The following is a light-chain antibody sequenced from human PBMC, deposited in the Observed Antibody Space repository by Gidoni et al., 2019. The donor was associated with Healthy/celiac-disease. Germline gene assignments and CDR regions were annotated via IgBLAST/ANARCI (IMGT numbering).Light chain of an antibody. J-gene: IGKJ1*01. CDR2: AAS. Sequence: DIQMTQSPSALSASVGARVTITCRASQSISSYLNWYQQKPGKAPKLLIYAASSVQSGVPSRFSGSGSGTDFTLTTSSLQPEDFATYYGQQSYSTPRTFGQGTKVEIK. CDR1: QSISSY. CDR3: QQSYSTPRT. V-gene: IGKV1-39*01.